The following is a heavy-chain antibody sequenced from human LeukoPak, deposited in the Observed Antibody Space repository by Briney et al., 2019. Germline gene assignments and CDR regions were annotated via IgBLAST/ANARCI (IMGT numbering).Heavy chain of an antibody. J-gene: IGHJ4*02. CDR1: GYTFTGYY. Sequence: ASVKVSCKASGYTFTGYYMHWVRQAPGQGLEWMGGIIPIFGTANYAQKFQGRVTITTDESTSTAYMELSSLRSEDTAVYYCARGAWNALPYYFDYWGQGTLVTVSS. D-gene: IGHD1-1*01. V-gene: IGHV1-69*05. CDR2: IIPIFGTA. CDR3: ARGAWNALPYYFDY.